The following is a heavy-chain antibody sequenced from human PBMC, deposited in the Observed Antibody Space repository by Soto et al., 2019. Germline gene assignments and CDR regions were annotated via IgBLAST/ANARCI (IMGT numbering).Heavy chain of an antibody. D-gene: IGHD3-22*01. CDR1: GFTFSSHV. J-gene: IGHJ4*02. CDR2: ISADGSNK. Sequence: QVQMVESGGGVVQPGRSLRLSCAASGFTFSSHVMDWVRQAPGKGLEWVAVISADGSNKYYADSVKGRFTISRDNSKNTLYLQMNSLRTEDTAVYYCARESSGNAIDCWGQGTLVPVSS. V-gene: IGHV3-30-3*01. CDR3: ARESSGNAIDC.